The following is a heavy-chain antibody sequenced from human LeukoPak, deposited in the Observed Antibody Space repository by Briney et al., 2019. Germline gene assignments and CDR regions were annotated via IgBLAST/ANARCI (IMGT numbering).Heavy chain of an antibody. CDR3: ARDLRGYSGYDYPPYYYYYMDV. J-gene: IGHJ6*03. D-gene: IGHD5-12*01. V-gene: IGHV4-39*07. CDR2: IYYSGST. Sequence: SETLSLTCTVSGGSISSSSYYWGWIRQPPGKGLEWIGSIYYSGSTYYNPSLKSRVTISVDTSKDQFSLKLSSVTAADTAVYYCARDLRGYSGYDYPPYYYYYMDVWGKGTTVTVSS. CDR1: GGSISSSSYY.